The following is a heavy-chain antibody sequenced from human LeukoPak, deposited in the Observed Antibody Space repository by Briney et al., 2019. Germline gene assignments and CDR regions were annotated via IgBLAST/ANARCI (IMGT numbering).Heavy chain of an antibody. D-gene: IGHD4-17*01. CDR3: ATDLRRSSDY. Sequence: ASVKVSCKASGYTFTGYYIPWVRQAPGQGLEWMGWINPNSGGTSYAQKFQGRVTMTRNTSISTAYMELSRLTSDDTAVYYCATDLRRSSDYWGQGTLVTVSS. J-gene: IGHJ4*02. V-gene: IGHV1-2*02. CDR2: INPNSGGT. CDR1: GYTFTGYY.